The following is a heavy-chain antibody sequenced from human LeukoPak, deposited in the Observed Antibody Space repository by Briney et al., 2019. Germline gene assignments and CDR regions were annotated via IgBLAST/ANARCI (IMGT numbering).Heavy chain of an antibody. Sequence: GGSLRLSCAASGFTVSSNYMSWVRQAPGKGLEWVSVIYTCGSTYYADSVKGRFTISRDDSKNTLYLQVNSLRADDTAMYYCAKLEGSVRYGSLAFDIWGQGTMVTVSS. D-gene: IGHD5-18*01. V-gene: IGHV3-53*01. CDR2: IYTCGST. CDR1: GFTVSSNY. CDR3: AKLEGSVRYGSLAFDI. J-gene: IGHJ3*02.